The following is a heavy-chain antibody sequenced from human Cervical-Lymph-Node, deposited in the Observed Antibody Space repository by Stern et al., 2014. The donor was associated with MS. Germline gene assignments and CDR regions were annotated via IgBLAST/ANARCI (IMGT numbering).Heavy chain of an antibody. D-gene: IGHD4-11*01. CDR1: GFSVSGHS. V-gene: IGHV3-30-3*01. J-gene: IGHJ4*02. CDR3: AREDYRNYSPYIDY. CDR2: ISYAGSKK. Sequence: MQLVESGGGVVQPGRSLRLSCAASGFSVSGHSMHWVRQAPGTGLAWVAYISYAGSKKKYAYPVRGRFTIPRDTSTNTLDLQMNSLRVEDTALYYCAREDYRNYSPYIDYWGQGTRVTVSS.